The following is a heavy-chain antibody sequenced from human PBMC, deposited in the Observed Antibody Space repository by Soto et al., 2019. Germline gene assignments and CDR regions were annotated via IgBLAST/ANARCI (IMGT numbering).Heavy chain of an antibody. J-gene: IGHJ4*02. V-gene: IGHV3-23*01. CDR1: GFTFSSYA. Sequence: PGGSLRLSCAASGFTFSSYAMSWVRQAPGKGLEWVSAISGSGGSTYYADSVKGRFTISRDNSKNTLYLQMNSLRAEDTAVYYCAKDPTYYDFWSGSPNTIDYWGQGTLVTVSS. D-gene: IGHD3-3*01. CDR3: AKDPTYYDFWSGSPNTIDY. CDR2: ISGSGGST.